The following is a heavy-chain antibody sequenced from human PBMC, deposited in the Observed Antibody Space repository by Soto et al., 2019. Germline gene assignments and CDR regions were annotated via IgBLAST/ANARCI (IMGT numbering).Heavy chain of an antibody. Sequence: QVQLVQSGAEVKKPGSSVKVSCKASGGTFISYAISWVRQAPGQGLEWMGGIIPIFGTANYAQKFQGRVTITADESTSTAYMELSSLRSEDTAVYYCARDNYYDSSGYSYASFDYWGQGTLVTVSS. V-gene: IGHV1-69*01. J-gene: IGHJ4*02. CDR3: ARDNYYDSSGYSYASFDY. D-gene: IGHD3-22*01. CDR1: GGTFISYA. CDR2: IIPIFGTA.